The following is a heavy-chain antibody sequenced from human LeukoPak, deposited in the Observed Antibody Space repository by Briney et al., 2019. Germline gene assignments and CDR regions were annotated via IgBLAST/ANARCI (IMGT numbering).Heavy chain of an antibody. CDR1: GVSISIGGYY. V-gene: IGHV4-31*03. Sequence: PSQTLSLTCTVSGVSISIGGYYWSWIRQHPGKGLEWIGYIHYSGSTLYNPSLNTRVTISVDMSENQFSLNLTSVTAADTAMYYCARAHQSILSIDYWGQGTRVTVSS. CDR2: IHYSGST. D-gene: IGHD5/OR15-5a*01. CDR3: ARAHQSILSIDY. J-gene: IGHJ4*02.